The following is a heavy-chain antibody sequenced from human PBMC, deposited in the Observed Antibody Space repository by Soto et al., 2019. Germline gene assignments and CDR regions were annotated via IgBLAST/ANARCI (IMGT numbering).Heavy chain of an antibody. CDR1: GYTSTSYY. D-gene: IGHD6-13*01. J-gene: IGHJ4*02. Sequence: ASVKVSCKASGYTSTSYYMHWVLQAPGQGLEWMGIINPSGGSTSYAPKFQGRVTMTRDTTTSIVYMELSSLGSEDNAVYYCARFGSRSANALDHWGQGTLVTVSS. CDR2: INPSGGST. CDR3: ARFGSRSANALDH. V-gene: IGHV1-46*03.